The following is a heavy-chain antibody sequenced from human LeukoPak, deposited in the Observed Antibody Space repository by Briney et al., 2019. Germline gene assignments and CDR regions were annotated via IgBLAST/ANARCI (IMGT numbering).Heavy chain of an antibody. D-gene: IGHD6-13*01. CDR3: ASSGYSSSWSDY. Sequence: SVKVSCKASGGTFSSYAISWVRQAPGQGLEWMGGIIPIFGTANYAQKFQGRVTITTDESTSTAYMELSSLRSEDTAVYYCASSGYSSSWSDYWGQGTLVTVSS. CDR1: GGTFSSYA. V-gene: IGHV1-69*05. CDR2: IIPIFGTA. J-gene: IGHJ4*02.